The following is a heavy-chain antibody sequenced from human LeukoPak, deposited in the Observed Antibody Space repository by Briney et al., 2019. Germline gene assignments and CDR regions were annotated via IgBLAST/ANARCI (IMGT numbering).Heavy chain of an antibody. Sequence: GGFLRLSCAASGFTFSSYAMHWVRQAPGKGLEWVAVISYDGSNKYYADSVKGRFTISRDNSKNTLYLQMNSLRAEDTAVYYCARGPSSFDYWGQGTLVTVSS. V-gene: IGHV3-30*04. CDR3: ARGPSSFDY. D-gene: IGHD6-19*01. CDR2: ISYDGSNK. J-gene: IGHJ4*02. CDR1: GFTFSSYA.